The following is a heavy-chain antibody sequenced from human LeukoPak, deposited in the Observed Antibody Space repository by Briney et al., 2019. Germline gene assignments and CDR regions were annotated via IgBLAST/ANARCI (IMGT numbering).Heavy chain of an antibody. D-gene: IGHD3-22*01. CDR1: EFTFSSYP. CDR2: TSNDGNI. CDR3: AREKNPTYDYYDSSSHSSAFDI. J-gene: IGHJ3*02. V-gene: IGHV3-30*04. Sequence: PGRSLRLSCAASEFTFSSYPIHWVRQAPAKGLEWVAITSNDGNIYYADSVKGRFTISRDNSKNTVYLQMNSLRVEDTAVYYCAREKNPTYDYYDSSSHSSAFDIWGQGTMVTVSS.